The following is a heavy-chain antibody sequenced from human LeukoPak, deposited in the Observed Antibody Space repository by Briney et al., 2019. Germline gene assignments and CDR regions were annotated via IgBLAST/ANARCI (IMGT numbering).Heavy chain of an antibody. J-gene: IGHJ4*02. Sequence: GGSLRVSCAASGLTFSNYAMSWVRQAPGKGLDWVSGISGSGTTYYADSAKGWFTISRDNSKNTLYLQMNSLRDDDTAVYYCARDLISGHYTFDYWGQGTLVTVSS. V-gene: IGHV3-23*01. CDR1: GLTFSNYA. CDR2: ISGSGTT. CDR3: ARDLISGHYTFDY. D-gene: IGHD1-26*01.